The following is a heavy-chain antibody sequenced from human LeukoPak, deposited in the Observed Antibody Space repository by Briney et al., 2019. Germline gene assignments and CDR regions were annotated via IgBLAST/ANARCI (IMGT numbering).Heavy chain of an antibody. J-gene: IGHJ1*01. CDR1: GGSFSGYY. D-gene: IGHD6-13*01. CDR3: ARTMAAAARRYFQH. Sequence: SETLSLTRAVYGGSFSGYYWSWIRQPPGKGLEWIGEINHSGSTNYNPSLKSRVTISVDTSKNQFSLKLSSVTAADTAVYYCARTMAAAARRYFQHWGQGTLVTVSS. CDR2: INHSGST. V-gene: IGHV4-34*01.